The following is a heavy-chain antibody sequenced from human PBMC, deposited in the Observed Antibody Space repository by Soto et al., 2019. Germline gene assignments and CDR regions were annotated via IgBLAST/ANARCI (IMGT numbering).Heavy chain of an antibody. CDR2: IRSKANSYAT. CDR3: TTTPAGGVD. V-gene: IGHV3-73*01. D-gene: IGHD3-10*01. Sequence: EVQLVESGGGLVQPGGSLKLSCAASGFTFSGSAMHWVRQASGKGLEWVGRIRSKANSYATAYAASVKGRFTIYRDDSKNTAYLQMNSLKTEDTGVDYCTTTPAGGVDWGQGTLLTVSS. CDR1: GFTFSGSA. J-gene: IGHJ4*02.